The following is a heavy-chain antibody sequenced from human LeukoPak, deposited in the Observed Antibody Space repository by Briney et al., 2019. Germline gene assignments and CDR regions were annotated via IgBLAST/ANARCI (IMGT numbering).Heavy chain of an antibody. V-gene: IGHV4-34*01. CDR1: GGSFSGYY. CDR2: INHSGST. CDR3: ARVLETGIAAAH. J-gene: IGHJ4*02. Sequence: SETLSLTCAVYGGSFSGYYWSWIRQPPGKGLEWIGEINHSGSTNYNPSLKSRVTISVDTSKYQFSLKLSSVTAADTAVYYCARVLETGIAAAHWGQGTLVTVSS. D-gene: IGHD6-13*01.